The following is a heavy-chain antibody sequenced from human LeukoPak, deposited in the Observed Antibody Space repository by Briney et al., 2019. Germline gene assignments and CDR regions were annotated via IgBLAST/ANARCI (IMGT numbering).Heavy chain of an antibody. J-gene: IGHJ6*04. CDR1: GFTFSSYS. D-gene: IGHD3-22*01. CDR3: ARLDTNTYYAPMDV. V-gene: IGHV3-21*01. Sequence: PGGSLRLSCTVSGFTFSSYSFNWVRQAPGKGLEWVASISSRNTYIYYADSVAGRFTISRDNANKSLYLQMNSLRVGDTALYYCARLDTNTYYAPMDVWGTGTTVIVSS. CDR2: ISSRNTYI.